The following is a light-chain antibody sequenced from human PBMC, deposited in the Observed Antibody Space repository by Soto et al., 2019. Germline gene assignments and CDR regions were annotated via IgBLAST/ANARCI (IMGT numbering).Light chain of an antibody. CDR2: GAS. CDR1: QSVSSN. J-gene: IGKJ1*01. V-gene: IGKV3-15*01. Sequence: EIVMTQSPATLSVSPGERATLSCRASQSVSSNLAWYQQKPGQAPRLLIYGASTRATGIPARFSGSGSGTEFTLTNSSLQSEDFAVYDYQQYNNWPPTWTFGQGTKVEIK. CDR3: QQYNNWPPTWT.